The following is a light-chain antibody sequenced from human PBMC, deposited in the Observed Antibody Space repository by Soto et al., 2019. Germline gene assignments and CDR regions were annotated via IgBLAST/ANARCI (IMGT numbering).Light chain of an antibody. CDR2: GAS. CDR1: RSVGSN. J-gene: IGKJ3*01. Sequence: EVVMTQSPVTLSVSPGERATLSCRASRSVGSNLGWYQQKPGQAPRLLVYGASTRATDIPARFSGSGSGTEFTLTISSLQSEDFAVYFCQQYNNWPLTFGPGTKVDIK. CDR3: QQYNNWPLT. V-gene: IGKV3-15*01.